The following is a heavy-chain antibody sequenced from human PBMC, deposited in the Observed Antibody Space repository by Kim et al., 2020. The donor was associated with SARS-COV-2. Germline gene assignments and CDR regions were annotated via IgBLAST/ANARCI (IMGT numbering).Heavy chain of an antibody. CDR1: GGSFSGYY. D-gene: IGHD3-10*01. CDR3: ARALQVRGVIFDY. J-gene: IGHJ4*02. V-gene: IGHV4-34*01. Sequence: SETLSLTCAVYGGSFSGYYWSWIRQPPGKGLEWIGEINHSGSTNYNPSLKSRVTISVDTSKNQFSLKLSSVTAADTAVYYCARALQVRGVIFDYWGQGTLVTVSS. CDR2: INHSGST.